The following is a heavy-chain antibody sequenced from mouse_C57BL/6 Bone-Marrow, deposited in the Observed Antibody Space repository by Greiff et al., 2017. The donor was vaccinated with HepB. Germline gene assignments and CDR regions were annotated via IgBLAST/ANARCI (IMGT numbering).Heavy chain of an antibody. Sequence: EVQGVESGGDLVKPGGSLKLSCAASGFTFSSYGMSWVRQTPDKRLEWVATISSGGSYTYYPDSVKGRFTISRDNAKNTLYLQMSSLKSEDTAMYYCARQGYGHFDYWGQGTTLTVSS. CDR3: ARQGYGHFDY. J-gene: IGHJ2*01. CDR1: GFTFSSYG. D-gene: IGHD2-10*02. CDR2: ISSGGSYT. V-gene: IGHV5-6*01.